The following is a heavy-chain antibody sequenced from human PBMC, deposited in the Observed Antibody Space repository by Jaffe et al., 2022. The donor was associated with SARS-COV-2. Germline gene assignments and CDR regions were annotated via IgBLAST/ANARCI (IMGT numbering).Heavy chain of an antibody. J-gene: IGHJ6*03. D-gene: IGHD3-10*01. Sequence: QVQLVESGGGLVKPGGSLRLSCAASGFTFSDYYMSWIRQAPGKGLEWVSYISSSTSTIYYADSVKGRFTISRDNAKNSLYLQMNSLRAEDTAVYYCARSPHMVLAYYYYMDVWGKGTTVTVSS. CDR2: ISSSTSTI. V-gene: IGHV3-11*01. CDR1: GFTFSDYY. CDR3: ARSPHMVLAYYYYMDV.